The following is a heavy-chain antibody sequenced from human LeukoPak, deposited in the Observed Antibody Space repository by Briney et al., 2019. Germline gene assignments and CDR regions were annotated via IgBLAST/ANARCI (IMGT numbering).Heavy chain of an antibody. CDR3: AKIPSGPAVFRYYFDC. CDR1: GFTFSSYA. V-gene: IGHV3-23*01. Sequence: PGGSLRLSCAASGFTFSSYAMSWVRQAPGKGLERVSAISGSGGSTYYADSVKGRFTISRDNSKNTLYLQMNSLRAEDTAVYYCAKIPSGPAVFRYYFDCWGQGTLVTVSS. D-gene: IGHD2-2*01. CDR2: ISGSGGST. J-gene: IGHJ4*02.